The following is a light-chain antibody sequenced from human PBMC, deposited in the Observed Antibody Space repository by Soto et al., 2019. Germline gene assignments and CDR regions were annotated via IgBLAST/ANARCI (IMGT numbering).Light chain of an antibody. CDR2: GAS. CDR3: QQYKNWPPIT. Sequence: PWERATLSXRASQSVSSNLAWYQQKPGQAPRLLIYGASTRATGIPARFSGSGSGTEFTLTISSLQSEDFAVYYCQQYKNWPPITFGQGTLLEI. J-gene: IGKJ5*01. V-gene: IGKV3-15*01. CDR1: QSVSSN.